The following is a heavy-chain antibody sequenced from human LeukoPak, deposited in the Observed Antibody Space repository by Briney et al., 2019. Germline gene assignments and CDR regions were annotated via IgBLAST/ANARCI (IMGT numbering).Heavy chain of an antibody. Sequence: SETLSLTCTVSGGSISSSSYYWGWIRHPPGKGLEWIGSIYYSGSTYYNPSLKSRVTISVDTSKNQFSLKLSSVTAADTAVYYCARLIVATISLDYWGQGTLVTVSS. V-gene: IGHV4-39*01. CDR2: IYYSGST. CDR1: GGSISSSSYY. D-gene: IGHD5-12*01. J-gene: IGHJ4*02. CDR3: ARLIVATISLDY.